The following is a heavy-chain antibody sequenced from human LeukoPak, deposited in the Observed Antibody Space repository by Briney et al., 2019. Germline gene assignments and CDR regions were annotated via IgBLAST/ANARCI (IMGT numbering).Heavy chain of an antibody. CDR3: ARGIRGYCSGGSCFNWFDP. J-gene: IGHJ5*02. Sequence: PSETLSLTCAANGGSLRGYYWSWIRQPPRKSLEWIGEINHSGSTNYNPSLKSRVTISVDTSKNQFSLKLSSVTAADTAVYYCARGIRGYCSGGSCFNWFDPWGQGTLVTVSS. CDR1: GGSLRGYY. CDR2: INHSGST. D-gene: IGHD2-15*01. V-gene: IGHV4-34*01.